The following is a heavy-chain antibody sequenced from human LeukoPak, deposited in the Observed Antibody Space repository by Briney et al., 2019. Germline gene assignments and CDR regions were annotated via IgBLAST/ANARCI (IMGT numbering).Heavy chain of an antibody. CDR3: ARDRDYVWGSYCDY. V-gene: IGHV3-30*04. CDR1: GFTFSSYA. CDR2: ISYDGSNK. Sequence: GRSLRLSCAASGFTFSSYAMHWVRQAPGKGLEWVAVISYDGSNKYYADSVKGRFTISRDNSKNTLYLQMNSLRAEDTAVYYCARDRDYVWGSYCDYWGQGTPVTVSS. J-gene: IGHJ4*02. D-gene: IGHD3-16*01.